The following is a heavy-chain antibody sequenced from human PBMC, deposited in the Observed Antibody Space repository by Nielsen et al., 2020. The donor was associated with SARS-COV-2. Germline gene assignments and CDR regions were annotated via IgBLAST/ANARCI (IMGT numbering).Heavy chain of an antibody. V-gene: IGHV3-23*01. Sequence: GGSLRLSCAASGFTFSSYAMSWVRQAPGKGLEWVSAISGSGGSTYYADSVKGRFTISRDNSKNTLYLQMNSLRAEDTAVYYCARDRAPYCSGGSCYGDAFDIWGQGTMVTVSS. D-gene: IGHD2-15*01. CDR1: GFTFSSYA. CDR3: ARDRAPYCSGGSCYGDAFDI. J-gene: IGHJ3*02. CDR2: ISGSGGST.